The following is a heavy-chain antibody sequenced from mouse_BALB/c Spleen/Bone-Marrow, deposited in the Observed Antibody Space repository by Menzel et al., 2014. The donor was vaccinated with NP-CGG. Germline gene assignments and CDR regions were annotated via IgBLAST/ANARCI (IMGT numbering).Heavy chain of an antibody. CDR2: IDPANGNT. Sequence: GQLEQSGGERVEPGGSVKLSCTASGFKIXDTYMHWGEQGPEQGLEGIGRIDPANGNTKYDPKFQGKATITADTSSNTAYLQLSSLTSEDTAVYYCARYRLGTYFDYWGQGTTLTVSS. CDR3: ARYRLGTYFDY. CDR1: GFKIXDTY. V-gene: IGHV14-3*02. D-gene: IGHD2-14*01. J-gene: IGHJ2*01.